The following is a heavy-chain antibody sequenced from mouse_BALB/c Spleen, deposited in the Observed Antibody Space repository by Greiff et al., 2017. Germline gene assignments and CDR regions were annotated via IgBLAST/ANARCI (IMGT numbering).Heavy chain of an antibody. V-gene: IGHV5-6*02. J-gene: IGHJ4*01. D-gene: IGHD4-1*01. CDR3: ARHGAGTGDAMDY. CDR1: GFTFSSYG. CDR2: ISSGGSYT. Sequence: DVKLVESGGDLVKPGGSLKLSCAASGFTFSSYGMSWVRQTPDKRLEWVATISSGGSYTYYPDSVKGRFTISRDNAKNTLYLQMSSLKSEDTAMYYCARHGAGTGDAMDYWGQGTSVTVSS.